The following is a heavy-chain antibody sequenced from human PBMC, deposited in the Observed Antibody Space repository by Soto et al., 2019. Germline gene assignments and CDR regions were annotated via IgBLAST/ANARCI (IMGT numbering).Heavy chain of an antibody. D-gene: IGHD3-16*01. CDR1: GGSINSGDYY. CDR3: ARAGGACRAPFDS. CDR2: IHYSGST. J-gene: IGHJ4*02. Sequence: QVQMQESGPGLVKPSQTLSVTCTVSGGSINSGDYYWSWIRQPPGKGLEWIGYIHYSGSTHYTPSLKRRVIMAVHTYKSPFSLKMSNVTAADTAVYYCARAGGACRAPFDSWGQGTLVTVSS. V-gene: IGHV4-30-4*01.